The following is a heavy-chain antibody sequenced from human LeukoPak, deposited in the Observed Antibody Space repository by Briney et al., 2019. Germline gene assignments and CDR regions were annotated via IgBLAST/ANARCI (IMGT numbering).Heavy chain of an antibody. CDR1: GLTFSTYW. V-gene: IGHV3-7*03. CDR3: AKENLLPAGGTLGS. J-gene: IGHJ5*02. CDR2: MNEDGSKR. D-gene: IGHD6-13*01. Sequence: GGSLRLSCTASGLTFSTYWMSWVRQAPGKGLEWVANMNEDGSKRYYVGSVRGRFTISRDNAKTSLYLQMDSLRAEDTAIYYCAKENLLPAGGTLGSWGQGTLVTVSS.